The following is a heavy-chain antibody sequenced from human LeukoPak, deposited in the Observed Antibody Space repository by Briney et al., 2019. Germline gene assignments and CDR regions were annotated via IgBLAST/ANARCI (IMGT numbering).Heavy chain of an antibody. J-gene: IGHJ6*03. V-gene: IGHV1-69*06. CDR2: IIPIFGTA. CDR3: AKTTVTRLDYYYMDV. Sequence: RASVKVSCKASGGTFSSYAISWVRQAPGQGLEWMGGIIPIFGTANYAQKFQGRVTITADKSTSTAYMELSSLRSEDTAVYYCAKTTVTRLDYYYMDVWGKGTTVTVSS. CDR1: GGTFSSYA. D-gene: IGHD4-17*01.